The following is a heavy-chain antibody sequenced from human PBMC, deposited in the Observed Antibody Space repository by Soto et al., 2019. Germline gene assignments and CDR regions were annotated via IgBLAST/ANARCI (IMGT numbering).Heavy chain of an antibody. D-gene: IGHD6-25*01. CDR3: AKFFVETGSNSGWPWSFHY. CDR2: ISGSGGTT. V-gene: IGHV3-23*01. CDR1: GFTFSNYA. Sequence: EVQLLESGGGLVQPGRSLRLSCAASGFTFSNYAISWVRQAPGQGLDWVSAISGSGGTTYYADSVKGRFNISRDNSKNTLFLQSNSLRAEDAAVYYCAKFFVETGSNSGWPWSFHYWGQGTLVTVSS. J-gene: IGHJ4*02.